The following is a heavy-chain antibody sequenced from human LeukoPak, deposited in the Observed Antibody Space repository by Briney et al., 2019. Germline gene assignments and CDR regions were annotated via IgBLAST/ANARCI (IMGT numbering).Heavy chain of an antibody. CDR1: GFTFSNYG. CDR3: AKDLSGYSSSSWLDY. V-gene: IGHV3-30*18. Sequence: GGSLRLSCAASGFTFSNYGIHWVRQAPGKGLEWVALISYDGDKTYYVGSVKGRFTISRDNSKNTLYLQMNSLRAEDTAVYYCAKDLSGYSSSSWLDYWGQGTLVTVSS. J-gene: IGHJ4*02. CDR2: ISYDGDKT. D-gene: IGHD6-6*01.